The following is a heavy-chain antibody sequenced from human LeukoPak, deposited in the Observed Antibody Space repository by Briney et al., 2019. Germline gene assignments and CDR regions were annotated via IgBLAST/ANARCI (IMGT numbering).Heavy chain of an antibody. J-gene: IGHJ6*03. CDR3: ARVKGRGSSGYYYMDV. CDR2: ISSSSSYI. CDR1: GFTFSSYE. V-gene: IGHV3-21*01. Sequence: GGSLRLSCAASGFTFSSYEMNWVRQAPGKGLEWVSSISSSSSYIYYADSVKGRFTISRDNAKNSLYLQMNSLRAEDTAVYYCARVKGRGSSGYYYMDVWGKGTTVTVSS. D-gene: IGHD3-22*01.